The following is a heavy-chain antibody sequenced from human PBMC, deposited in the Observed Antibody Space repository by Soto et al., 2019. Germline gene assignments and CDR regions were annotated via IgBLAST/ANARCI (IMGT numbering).Heavy chain of an antibody. CDR3: ARHPTYYDSSGQHSS. V-gene: IGHV3-11*01. D-gene: IGHD3-22*01. CDR1: GFTFSDFY. J-gene: IGHJ5*02. Sequence: GGSLRLSCAASGFTFSDFYMSWIRQAPGKGLEWISYISSTGSTTFYADSVKGRFTISRDNAKNSLFLQMNSLRVEDTAMYYCARHPTYYDSSGQHSSWGQGTLVTVSS. CDR2: ISSTGSTT.